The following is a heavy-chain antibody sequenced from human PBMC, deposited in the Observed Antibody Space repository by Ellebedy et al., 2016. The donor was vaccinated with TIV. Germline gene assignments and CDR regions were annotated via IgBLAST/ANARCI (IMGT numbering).Heavy chain of an antibody. CDR2: INGDASIA. CDR3: AKGRNYYRFDAFDI. CDR1: GFSFSSHW. J-gene: IGHJ3*02. V-gene: IGHV3-74*01. D-gene: IGHD1-7*01. Sequence: GESLKISCEASGFSFSSHWMNWVRQVPGKGLMWVSHINGDASIAAYVDSVKGRFTISRDDAKNTLYLQLTSLRADDTAVYYCAKGRNYYRFDAFDIWGQGTVVTVSS.